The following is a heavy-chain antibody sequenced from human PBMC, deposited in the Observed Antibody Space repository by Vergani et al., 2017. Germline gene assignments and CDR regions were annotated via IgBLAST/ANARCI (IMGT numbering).Heavy chain of an antibody. CDR3: AKEGRYCTNGVCYRDAFDI. CDR1: GFTFSDYY. D-gene: IGHD2-8*01. V-gene: IGHV3-11*01. CDR2: ISSSGSTI. Sequence: QVQLVESGGGLVKPGGSLRLSCAASGFTFSDYYMSWIRQAPGKGLEWVSYISSSGSTIYYADSVKGRFTISRDNDKNSLYLQMNSLRAEDTAVYYCAKEGRYCTNGVCYRDAFDIWGQGTMVTVSS. J-gene: IGHJ3*02.